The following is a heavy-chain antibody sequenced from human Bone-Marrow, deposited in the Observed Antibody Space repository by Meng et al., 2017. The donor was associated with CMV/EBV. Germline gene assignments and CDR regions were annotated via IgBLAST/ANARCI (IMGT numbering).Heavy chain of an antibody. CDR1: GGSISSYY. CDR3: ARDPATGPRGDHFDY. Sequence: SETLSLTCNVSGGSISSYYWSWIRQPPGKGLGWIGFMNSGGSANYNASLGSRVTISVDMSRNQFSLRLSSVTAAAAAVYYCARDPATGPRGDHFDYWGQGIRVTVSS. D-gene: IGHD3-16*01. CDR2: MNSGGSA. J-gene: IGHJ4*02. V-gene: IGHV4-59*01.